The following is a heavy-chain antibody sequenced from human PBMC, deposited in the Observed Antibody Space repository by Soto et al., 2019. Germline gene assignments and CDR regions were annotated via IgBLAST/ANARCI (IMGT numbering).Heavy chain of an antibody. CDR2: INHRGGA. CDR1: NGSFTDYF. J-gene: IGHJ5*02. D-gene: IGHD3-3*01. CDR3: VARGMTYDFLSGTHPFDP. Sequence: QVQLQQWGAGLLKPSETLSPTCAAHNGSFTDYFWTWIRQSPGRGLEWIGEINHRGGATYNPSLRSRVTISIDTSKNHFSLSLRSLTAADTAVYYCVARGMTYDFLSGTHPFDPWGHGTLVTVSS. V-gene: IGHV4-34*02.